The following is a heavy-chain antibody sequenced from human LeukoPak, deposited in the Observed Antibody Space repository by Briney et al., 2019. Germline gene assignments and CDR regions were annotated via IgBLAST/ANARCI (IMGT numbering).Heavy chain of an antibody. V-gene: IGHV1-46*01. CDR2: INPSGGST. J-gene: IGHJ3*02. D-gene: IGHD3-10*01. CDR3: ARAIGSGGGSGSYYDAFDI. Sequence: ASVKVSCKASGYTFTSYYMHWVRQAPGQGLEWMGIINPSGGSTSYAQKFQGRVTMTRDTSTSTVYMELSSLRSEDTAVYYCARAIGSGGGSGSYYDAFDIWGQGTMVTVSS. CDR1: GYTFTSYY.